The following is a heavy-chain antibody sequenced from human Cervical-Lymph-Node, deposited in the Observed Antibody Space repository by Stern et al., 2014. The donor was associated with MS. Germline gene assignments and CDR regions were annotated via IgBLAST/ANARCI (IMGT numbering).Heavy chain of an antibody. CDR1: GYTFTSYD. Sequence: QVQLVQSGAEVKKPGASVKVSCKASGYTFTSYDINWVRQATGQGLEWMGWMNPNSGNTGYAQKFQGRVTMTRNTSISTAYMELSSLGSEDTTVYYCARFSGIVVVPAAMRVAVDYYYGMDVWGQGTTVTVSS. CDR3: ARFSGIVVVPAAMRVAVDYYYGMDV. V-gene: IGHV1-8*01. CDR2: MNPNSGNT. J-gene: IGHJ6*02. D-gene: IGHD2-2*01.